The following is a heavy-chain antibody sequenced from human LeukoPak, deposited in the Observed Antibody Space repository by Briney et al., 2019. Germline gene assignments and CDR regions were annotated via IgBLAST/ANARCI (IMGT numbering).Heavy chain of an antibody. V-gene: IGHV1-18*01. Sequence: ASVRVSCKASGYTFTNYHIAWVRQAPGQGLEWMGWTSAYNGNTNYAQKLQGRVTMTTDTSTSTAYMELRSLRSDDTAVYYCARGTSNYFGYWGQGTLVTVSS. CDR1: GYTFTNYH. CDR3: ARGTSNYFGY. CDR2: TSAYNGNT. D-gene: IGHD2-2*01. J-gene: IGHJ4*02.